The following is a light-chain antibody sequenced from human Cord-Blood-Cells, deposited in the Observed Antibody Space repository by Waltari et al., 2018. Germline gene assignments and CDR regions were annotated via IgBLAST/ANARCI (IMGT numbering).Light chain of an antibody. CDR1: QSISSY. J-gene: IGKJ2*01. Sequence: DIQMTQSPSSLSASVGDRVTITCRASQSISSYLNWYQQKPGKAPKLLIYAASSLQGGVPSRFSGSGSGTDFTLTISSLQPEDVATYYCQQRYSTPYTFGQGTKLEIK. CDR3: QQRYSTPYT. V-gene: IGKV1-39*01. CDR2: AAS.